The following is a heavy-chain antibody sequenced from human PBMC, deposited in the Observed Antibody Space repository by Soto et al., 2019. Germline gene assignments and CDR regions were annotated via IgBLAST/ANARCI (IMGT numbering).Heavy chain of an antibody. Sequence: GGSLRLSCATSGLTFSNYAMSWVRQAPGGGLEWVSSMGGSSSTTYYADSVRGRFTISRDRSKNTLYLQMSSLRAEDTALYYCAKNQERELPRVIDFWGQGTLVTVSS. CDR3: AKNQERELPRVIDF. D-gene: IGHD1-7*01. CDR2: MGGSSSTT. J-gene: IGHJ4*02. CDR1: GLTFSNYA. V-gene: IGHV3-23*01.